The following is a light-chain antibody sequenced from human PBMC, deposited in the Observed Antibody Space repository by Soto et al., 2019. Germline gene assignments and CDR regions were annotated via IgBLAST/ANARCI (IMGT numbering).Light chain of an antibody. CDR2: GAS. J-gene: IGKJ3*01. V-gene: IGKV3-15*01. CDR1: QSVNSN. Sequence: EIVMTQSPATLSVSPGERATLSCRASQSVNSNYLAWYQQKPGQAPRLLIYGASTRATGIPARFSGSGSGTEFTLTINSLQSEDFAVYYCHQYGTAPITFGPGTKVDIK. CDR3: HQYGTAPIT.